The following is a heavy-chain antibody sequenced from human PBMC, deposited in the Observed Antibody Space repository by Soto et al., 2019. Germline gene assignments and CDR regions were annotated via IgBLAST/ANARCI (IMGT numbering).Heavy chain of an antibody. CDR2: IYYSGST. V-gene: IGHV4-39*02. D-gene: IGHD6-19*01. J-gene: IGHJ4*02. CDR1: GGSISSSSYY. CDR3: ARDVDKGSGFSDY. Sequence: SETLSLTCTVSGGSISSSSYYWGWIRQPPGKGLEWIGSIYYSGSTYYNPSLKSRVTISVDTSKNQFSLKLSSVTAADTAVYYCARDVDKGSGFSDYWGQGTLVTVSS.